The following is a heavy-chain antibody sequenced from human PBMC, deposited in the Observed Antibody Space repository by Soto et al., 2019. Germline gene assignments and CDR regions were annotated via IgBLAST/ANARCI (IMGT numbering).Heavy chain of an antibody. D-gene: IGHD3-9*01. J-gene: IGHJ5*02. CDR1: GFTFDDYA. CDR2: ISWNSGSI. V-gene: IGHV3-9*01. Sequence: GGSLRLSCAASGFTFDDYAMHWVRQAPGKGLEWVSGISWNSGSIGYADSVKGRFTISRDNAKNSLYLQMNSLRAEDTALYYCAKDGSRGYDILTAAVWGWFDPWGQGTLVTVSS. CDR3: AKDGSRGYDILTAAVWGWFDP.